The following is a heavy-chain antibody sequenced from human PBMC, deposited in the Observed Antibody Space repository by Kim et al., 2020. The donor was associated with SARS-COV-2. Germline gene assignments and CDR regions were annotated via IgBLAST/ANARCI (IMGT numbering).Heavy chain of an antibody. CDR3: ARVLGDDILTGPYYFDY. CDR1: GGSISSGGLY. D-gene: IGHD3-9*01. V-gene: IGHV4-31*03. Sequence: SETLSLTCTVSGGSISSGGLYWSWIRQHPGKGLEWIGYIYYSGSTYYNPSLKSRVTISVDTSRNQFSLNLSSVTAADTAVYYCARVLGDDILTGPYYFDYWGQGTLVTVSS. CDR2: IYYSGST. J-gene: IGHJ4*02.